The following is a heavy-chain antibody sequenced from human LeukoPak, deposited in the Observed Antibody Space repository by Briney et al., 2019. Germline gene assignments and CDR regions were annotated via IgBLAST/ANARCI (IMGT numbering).Heavy chain of an antibody. CDR1: GFTFSSYA. V-gene: IGHV3-23*01. CDR2: ISGSGDNT. D-gene: IGHD3-22*01. Sequence: GRSLRLSCAASGFTFSSYAMSWVRQAPGKGLEWVSGISGSGDNTYYADSVKGRFTISRDNSKNTLYVQVNSLGTEDTAAYYCAEGSYYDSSGSFYFDYWGQGTLVTVSS. J-gene: IGHJ4*02. CDR3: AEGSYYDSSGSFYFDY.